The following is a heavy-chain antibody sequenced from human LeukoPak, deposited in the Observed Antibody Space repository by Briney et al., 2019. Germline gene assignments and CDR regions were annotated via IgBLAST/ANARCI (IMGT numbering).Heavy chain of an antibody. V-gene: IGHV3-9*01. CDR2: INWNSDSI. Sequence: GGSLRLSCAVSGFTFDDYAMHWVRQVPGKGLEWVSGINWNSDSIGYADSVKGRFTTSRDNAKNSLYLQMNSLRAEDTAVYYCARDKGYNLLSASDIWGQGTMVTVSS. D-gene: IGHD5-24*01. CDR1: GFTFDDYA. J-gene: IGHJ3*02. CDR3: ARDKGYNLLSASDI.